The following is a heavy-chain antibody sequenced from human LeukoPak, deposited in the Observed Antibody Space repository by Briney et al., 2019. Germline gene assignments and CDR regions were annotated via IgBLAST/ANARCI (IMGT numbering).Heavy chain of an antibody. CDR1: GFTFSSYA. CDR3: AKKRMATIGWDFDY. CDR2: ISGSGGNT. J-gene: IGHJ4*02. D-gene: IGHD5-12*01. V-gene: IGHV3-23*01. Sequence: GGSLRLSCAASGFTFSSYAMSWVRQAPGKGLEWVSAISGSGGNTYYADSVKGRFTISRDNSKNTLYLQMNSLRAEDTAVYYCAKKRMATIGWDFDYWGQGTLVTVSS.